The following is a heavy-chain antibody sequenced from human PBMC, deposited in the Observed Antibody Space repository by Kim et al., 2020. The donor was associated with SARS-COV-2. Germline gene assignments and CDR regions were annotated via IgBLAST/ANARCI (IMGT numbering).Heavy chain of an antibody. V-gene: IGHV3-30-3*01. CDR3: AREGGIVVPAAPGGAFDI. CDR2: ISYDGSNK. D-gene: IGHD2-2*01. J-gene: IGHJ3*02. CDR1: GFTFSSYA. Sequence: GGSLRLSCAASGFTFSSYAMHWVRQAPGKGLEWVAVISYDGSNKYYADSVKGRFTIPRDNSKNTLYLQMNSLRAEDTAVYYCAREGGIVVPAAPGGAFDIWGQGTMVTVSS.